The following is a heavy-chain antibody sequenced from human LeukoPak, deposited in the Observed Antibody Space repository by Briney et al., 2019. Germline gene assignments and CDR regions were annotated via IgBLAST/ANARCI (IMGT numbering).Heavy chain of an antibody. CDR1: AFTFSNYS. D-gene: IGHD3-22*01. CDR3: ARERPSYYDSSGLLDY. J-gene: IGHJ4*02. CDR2: ISRSSTTI. Sequence: GGSLRLSCAASAFTFSNYSMNWVRQAPGKGLEWISYISRSSTTIYYADSVKGRFTISRDNAKNSLYLQMNSLRAEDTAVYYCARERPSYYDSSGLLDYWGQGTLVTVSS. V-gene: IGHV3-48*04.